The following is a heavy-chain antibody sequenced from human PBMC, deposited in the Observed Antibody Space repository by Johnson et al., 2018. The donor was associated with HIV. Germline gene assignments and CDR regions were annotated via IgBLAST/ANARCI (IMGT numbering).Heavy chain of an antibody. J-gene: IGHJ3*02. CDR1: GFTFRNYG. V-gene: IGHV3-30*02. Sequence: QVQLVESGGGVVKPGGSLRLSCAASGFTFRNYGMHWVRQAPGKGLEWVAFIRYDGSNKYYGDSVKGRLTISRDNSKNTLFLQMNSLRDEDTAVYYCAKEKDTLMGAFDIWGRGTLVTVSS. CDR3: AKEKDTLMGAFDI. D-gene: IGHD5-18*01. CDR2: IRYDGSNK.